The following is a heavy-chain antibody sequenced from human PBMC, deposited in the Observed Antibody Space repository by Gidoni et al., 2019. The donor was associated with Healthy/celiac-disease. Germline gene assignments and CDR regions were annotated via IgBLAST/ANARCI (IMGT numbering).Heavy chain of an antibody. CDR2: IYYSGST. CDR3: ARDSDYGGYFDY. J-gene: IGHJ4*02. V-gene: IGHV4-59*01. CDR1: GGSISSYY. Sequence: QVQLQESGPGLAKPSETLSLSCTVSGGSISSYYWSWIRQPPGKGLEWIGYIYYSGSTNYHPSLKSRVTISVDTSKNQFSLKLSSVTAADTAVYYCARDSDYGGYFDYWGQGTLVTVSS. D-gene: IGHD4-17*01.